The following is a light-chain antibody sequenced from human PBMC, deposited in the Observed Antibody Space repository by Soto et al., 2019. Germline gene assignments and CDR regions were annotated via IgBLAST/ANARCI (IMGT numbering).Light chain of an antibody. CDR2: GAS. CDR3: QQYGSSPRT. Sequence: EIVLTQSPGTLSLSPGERATLSCRASQSVRSNHLAWYQQKPGQAPRLLIYGASSRATGIPDRFSGSGSGTDFTLTISRLEPEDFAVYYCQQYGSSPRTFGRGTKLEI. V-gene: IGKV3-20*01. J-gene: IGKJ2*01. CDR1: QSVRSNH.